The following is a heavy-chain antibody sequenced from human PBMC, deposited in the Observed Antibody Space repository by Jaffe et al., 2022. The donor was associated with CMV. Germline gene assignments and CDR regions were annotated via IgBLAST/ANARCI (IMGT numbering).Heavy chain of an antibody. CDR3: ARVTMVRGVIPDAFDI. J-gene: IGHJ3*02. CDR1: GFTFSSYS. CDR2: ISSSSSTI. V-gene: IGHV3-48*02. D-gene: IGHD3-10*01. Sequence: EVQLVESGGGLVQPGGSLRLSCAASGFTFSSYSMNWVRQAPGKGLEWVSYISSSSSTIYYADSVKGRFTISRDNAKNSLYLQMNSLRDEDTAVYYCARVTMVRGVIPDAFDIWGQGTMVTVSS.